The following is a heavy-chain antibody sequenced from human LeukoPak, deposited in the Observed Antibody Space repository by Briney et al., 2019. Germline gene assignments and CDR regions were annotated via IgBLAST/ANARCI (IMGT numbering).Heavy chain of an antibody. CDR2: ISYDGSNK. V-gene: IGHV3-30*03. CDR3: ARGGGPFPFDS. Sequence: GRPLRLSCAASGFTFSSYGMHWVRQAPGKGLQWVAAISYDGSNKYYADSVKGRFTVSRDNSKNTLYLQMNSLRGEDTAVYYCARGGGPFPFDSWGQGALVTVSS. CDR1: GFTFSSYG. D-gene: IGHD3-16*01. J-gene: IGHJ4*02.